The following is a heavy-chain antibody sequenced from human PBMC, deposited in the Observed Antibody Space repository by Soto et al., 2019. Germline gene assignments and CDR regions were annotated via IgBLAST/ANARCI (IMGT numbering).Heavy chain of an antibody. CDR3: ARDPYYDILTGYFPTIDYGMDV. J-gene: IGHJ6*02. CDR2: ISSSSSYI. Sequence: GGSLRLSCAASGFTFSSYSMYWVRQAPGKGLEWVSSISSSSSYIYYADKVKGRFTISRDNAKNSLYLQMNSLRAEETAVYYCARDPYYDILTGYFPTIDYGMDVWGQGTTVTVSS. D-gene: IGHD3-9*01. CDR1: GFTFSSYS. V-gene: IGHV3-21*01.